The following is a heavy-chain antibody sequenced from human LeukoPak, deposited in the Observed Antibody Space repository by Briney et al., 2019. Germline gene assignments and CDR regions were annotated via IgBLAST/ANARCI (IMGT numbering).Heavy chain of an antibody. D-gene: IGHD3-16*01. V-gene: IGHV3-48*01. CDR3: ARDLGRLRSPFIGYFDL. Sequence: GGSLRLSCAASGFTFSSYSMNWVRQAPGKGLEWVSYISSSSSTIYYADSVKGRFTLSRDKAENTVYLQVNSLRPEDTAVYFCARDLGRLRSPFIGYFDLWGRGTLVTVSS. CDR2: ISSSSSTI. CDR1: GFTFSSYS. J-gene: IGHJ2*01.